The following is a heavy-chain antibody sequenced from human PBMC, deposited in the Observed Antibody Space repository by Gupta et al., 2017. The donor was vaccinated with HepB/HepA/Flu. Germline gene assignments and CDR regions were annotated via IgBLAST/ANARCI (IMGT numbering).Heavy chain of an antibody. D-gene: IGHD3-16*01. CDR2: ISPDGSNT. CDR1: GFAFSGHW. CDR3: TKDFDYVWGS. Sequence: EMQLVESGGGLVQPGGSLRLSCAASGFAFSGHWMHWVRQAPGKGLMWVSRISPDGSNTGYADSVKGRVTLSRDNAKNTLYLQMNSLRAEDTGVYFCTKDFDYVWGSWGQGTLITVSS. J-gene: IGHJ5*02. V-gene: IGHV3-74*01.